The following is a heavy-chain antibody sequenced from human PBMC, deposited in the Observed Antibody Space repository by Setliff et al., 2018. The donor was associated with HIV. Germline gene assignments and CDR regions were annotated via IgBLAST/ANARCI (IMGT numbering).Heavy chain of an antibody. D-gene: IGHD3-9*01. V-gene: IGHV1-2*06. J-gene: IGHJ4*02. CDR1: GYKFTGHH. CDR2: INPNMGDT. Sequence: GASVKVSCKASGYKFTGHHIQWMRQAPGQGLEWMGRINPNMGDTQYAQKLQGRIIMTRDTSINTVYMELSSLTSDDTALYYCARQDIPTGYYLFDYWGQGTQVTVSS. CDR3: ARQDIPTGYYLFDY.